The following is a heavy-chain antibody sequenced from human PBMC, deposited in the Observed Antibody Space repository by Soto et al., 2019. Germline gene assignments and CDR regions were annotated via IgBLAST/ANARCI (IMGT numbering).Heavy chain of an antibody. V-gene: IGHV3-30*18. J-gene: IGHJ1*01. CDR2: ISYDGSNK. CDR1: GFTFSSYG. CDR3: AKEINGYSSSWYLAFQH. D-gene: IGHD6-13*01. Sequence: PGGSLRLSCAASGFTFSSYGMHWVRQAPGKGLEWVAVISYDGSNKYYADSVKGRFTISRDNSKNTLYLQMNSLRAEDTAVYYCAKEINGYSSSWYLAFQHWGQGTLVTVSS.